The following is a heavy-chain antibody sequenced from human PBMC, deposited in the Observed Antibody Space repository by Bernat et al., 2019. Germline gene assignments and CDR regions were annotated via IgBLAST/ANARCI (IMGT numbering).Heavy chain of an antibody. J-gene: IGHJ3*02. D-gene: IGHD5-12*01. V-gene: IGHV3-73*01. Sequence: EVQLVESGGGLVQPGGSLKLSCAVSGFTFSGSAIHWVRQASGKGLEWVGRIRSRTNSYTAAYAASVRGRFTVSRDDSKNTAYLQMNSLKIEDTAVYYCTRIYSDGFDIWGQGTMVTVSS. CDR3: TRIYSDGFDI. CDR2: IRSRTNSYTA. CDR1: GFTFSGSA.